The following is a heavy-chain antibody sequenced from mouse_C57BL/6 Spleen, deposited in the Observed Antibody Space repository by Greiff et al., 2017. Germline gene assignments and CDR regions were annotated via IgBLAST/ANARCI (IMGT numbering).Heavy chain of an antibody. D-gene: IGHD1-1*01. V-gene: IGHV5-16*01. Sequence: EVQLVESEGGLVQPGSSMKLSCTASGFTFSDYYMAWVRQVPEKGLEWVANINYDGSSTYYLDSLKSRFIISRDNAKNILYLQMSSLKSEDTATYYCARDHGSEYFDVWGTGTTVTVSS. CDR2: INYDGSST. CDR3: ARDHGSEYFDV. CDR1: GFTFSDYY. J-gene: IGHJ1*03.